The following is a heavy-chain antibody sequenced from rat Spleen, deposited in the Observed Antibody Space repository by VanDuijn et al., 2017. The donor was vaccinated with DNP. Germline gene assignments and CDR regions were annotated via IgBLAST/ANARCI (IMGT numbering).Heavy chain of an antibody. CDR2: ISYDGGSS. CDR3: ARHVLPLRVWDY. D-gene: IGHD1-4*01. Sequence: EVQLVESGGGLVQPGRSLKLSCVASGFSFSDYYMAWVRQAPTKGLEWVAYISYDGGSSNYGDSVKGRFTISRENAKSTLYLQMNSLRSEDMATYYCARHVLPLRVWDYWGQGVMVTVSS. J-gene: IGHJ2*01. V-gene: IGHV5-22*01. CDR1: GFSFSDYY.